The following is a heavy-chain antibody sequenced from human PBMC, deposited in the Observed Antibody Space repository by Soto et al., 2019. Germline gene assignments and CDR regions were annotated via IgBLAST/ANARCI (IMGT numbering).Heavy chain of an antibody. D-gene: IGHD4-17*01. CDR3: ARVAYGPTPLYFDY. V-gene: IGHV5-51*01. CDR1: GYSFTSYW. CDR2: IYAGDSDS. J-gene: IGHJ4*02. Sequence: VESLKISCKGSGYSFTSYWIGWVRQMPGTGLEWMGSIYAGDSDSRYSPSFQGQVTISADKSISTAYLQLSSLKASDTAMYYCARVAYGPTPLYFDYWGQGTPVTVSS.